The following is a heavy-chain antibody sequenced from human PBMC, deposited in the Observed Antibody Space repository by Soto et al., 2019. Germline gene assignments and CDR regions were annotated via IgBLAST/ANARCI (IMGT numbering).Heavy chain of an antibody. Sequence: GGSLRLSCAASGFAFSSYAMHWVRQAPGKGLEWVAVIWYDGTNKYYADSVRGRFTISRDNSKNTLYLQMNSLRAEDTAVYSCARAQSSGNYYSDYWGQGTLVTVSS. D-gene: IGHD1-26*01. CDR2: IWYDGTNK. CDR3: ARAQSSGNYYSDY. V-gene: IGHV3-33*08. CDR1: GFAFSSYA. J-gene: IGHJ4*02.